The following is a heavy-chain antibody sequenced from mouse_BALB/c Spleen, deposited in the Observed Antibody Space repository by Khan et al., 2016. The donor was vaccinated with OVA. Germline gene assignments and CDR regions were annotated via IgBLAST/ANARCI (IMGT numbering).Heavy chain of an antibody. V-gene: IGHV5-6*01. D-gene: IGHD4-1*01. CDR2: ISSDGDYT. J-gene: IGHJ3*01. Sequence: EVELVESGGDLVKSGGSLKLSCAASGFTFSPYSMSWVRQTPDKRLEWVATISSDGDYTYYPDSVQERFNISRDNAKNTLYLQMSTLKSDDTAMYYCATHLTGSFAYWGQGTLVTVSA. CDR3: ATHLTGSFAY. CDR1: GFTFSPYS.